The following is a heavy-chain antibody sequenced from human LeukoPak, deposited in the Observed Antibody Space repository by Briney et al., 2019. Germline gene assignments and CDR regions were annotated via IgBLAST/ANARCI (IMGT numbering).Heavy chain of an antibody. J-gene: IGHJ4*02. CDR1: GGSISSYY. D-gene: IGHD1-26*01. V-gene: IGHV4-59*01. CDR3: ARVGGSYNY. CDR2: IYYSGST. Sequence: SETLSLTCTVSGGSISSYYWSWIRQPPGKGLEWIGYIYYSGSTNYNPSLKSRVAISVDTSKNQFSLKLSSVTAADTAVYYCARVGGSYNYWGQGTLVTVSS.